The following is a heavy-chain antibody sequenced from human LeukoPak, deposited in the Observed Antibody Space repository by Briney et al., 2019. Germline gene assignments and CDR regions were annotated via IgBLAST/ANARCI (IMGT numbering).Heavy chain of an antibody. D-gene: IGHD5-18*01. CDR3: ARDFSGYRYGYYDY. V-gene: IGHV4-59*01. CDR2: IYYSGST. J-gene: IGHJ4*02. CDR1: GVSISSYY. Sequence: SETLSLTCTVSGVSISSYYWSWLRQPPGKGLEWVGYIYYSGSTNYNPSLKSRITISVAPSKNQFFLKLSSVTAADTAVYYCARDFSGYRYGYYDYWGQGTLVTVSS.